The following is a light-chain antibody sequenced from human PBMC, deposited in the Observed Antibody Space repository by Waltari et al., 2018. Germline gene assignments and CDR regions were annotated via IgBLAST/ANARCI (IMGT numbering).Light chain of an antibody. V-gene: IGKV3D-15*01. CDR3: QQYSGWVT. J-gene: IGKJ3*01. CDR2: GAS. Sequence: EIVMTQSQATLSVSPGDRVTLPCRARRSVGTDLAWYQHKPVQAPRLLIYGASTRATGIPPSFSGSGSGTEFTLAISSLQSEDFADYYCQQYSGWVTFGPGTKVDIK. CDR1: RSVGTD.